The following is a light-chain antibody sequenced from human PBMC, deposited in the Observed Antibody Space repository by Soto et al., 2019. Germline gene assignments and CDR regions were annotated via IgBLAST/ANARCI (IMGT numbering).Light chain of an antibody. CDR1: KNDIGVYDF. V-gene: IGLV2-8*01. CDR2: EVV. J-gene: IGLJ2*01. CDR3: QAWDSSTVV. Sequence: QSVLTQPPSASGSPGQSVTISCTGTKNDIGVYDFVSWYQHHPGKAPRLIIYEVVQRPSGVPDRFSGSKSGNTASLTISGTQAMDEADYYCQAWDSSTVVLGGGTKLTVL.